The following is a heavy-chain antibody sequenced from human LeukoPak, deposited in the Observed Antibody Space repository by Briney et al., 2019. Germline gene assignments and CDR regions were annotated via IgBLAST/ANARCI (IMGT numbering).Heavy chain of an antibody. CDR1: GGTFSSYA. J-gene: IGHJ5*02. CDR2: IIPIFGTA. Sequence: SVKVSCKASGGTFSSYAISWVRQAPGQGLEWMGGIIPIFGTANYAQKFQGRVTITTDESTSTAYMELSSLRSEDTAVYYCARVPSLEGGQFDPWGQGTLVTVSS. V-gene: IGHV1-69*05. CDR3: ARVPSLEGGQFDP.